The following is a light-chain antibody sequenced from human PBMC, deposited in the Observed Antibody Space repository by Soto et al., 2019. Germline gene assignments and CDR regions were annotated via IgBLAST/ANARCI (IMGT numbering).Light chain of an antibody. Sequence: EIVMTQSPATLSVSPGERATISCRASQSITSDLAWYLQKPGQAPRLLIYGASTRATGIPARFSGSGSVTEFTLTISSLQPEDFAVYYCQQYNDWLALSFGGGTKVDIK. CDR1: QSITSD. V-gene: IGKV3-15*01. J-gene: IGKJ4*01. CDR2: GAS. CDR3: QQYNDWLALS.